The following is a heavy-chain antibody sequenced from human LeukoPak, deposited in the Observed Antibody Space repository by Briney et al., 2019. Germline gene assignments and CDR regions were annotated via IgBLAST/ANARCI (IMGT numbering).Heavy chain of an antibody. V-gene: IGHV3-74*01. J-gene: IGHJ4*01. D-gene: IGHD2-21*02. Sequence: GGSLRLSCVASEFNFFSYGMQWVRQAPGKGLVWVSRIFTGGSTTSYADSVKGRFTISRDNAKNTLYLQMNSLRAEDTAVYYCARELPREVTLDYWGQGTLVTVSP. CDR1: EFNFFSYG. CDR3: ARELPREVTLDY. CDR2: IFTGGSTT.